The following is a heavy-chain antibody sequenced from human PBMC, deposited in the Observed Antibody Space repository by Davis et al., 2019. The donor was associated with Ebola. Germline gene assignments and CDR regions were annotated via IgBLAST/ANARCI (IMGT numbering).Heavy chain of an antibody. CDR2: INHSGST. D-gene: IGHD1-1*01. CDR3: ASTSWYKYYFDY. J-gene: IGHJ4*02. V-gene: IGHV4-34*01. CDR1: GGSFSGYY. Sequence: MPSETLSLTCAVYGGSFSGYYWSWIRQPPGKGLEWIGEINHSGSTIYNPSLKSRVTISVDTSKNQFSLKLSSVTAADTAVYYCASTSWYKYYFDYWGQGTLVTVSS.